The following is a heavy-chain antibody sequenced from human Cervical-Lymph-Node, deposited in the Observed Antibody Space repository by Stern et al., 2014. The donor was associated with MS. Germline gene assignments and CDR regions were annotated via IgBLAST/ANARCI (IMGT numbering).Heavy chain of an antibody. CDR3: ASGLIPRDHYNYYGMEV. D-gene: IGHD1-14*01. Sequence: QVQLVQSGAEVKKPGSSVKVSCKASGGTFSSFGISWVRQAPGQGLEWVGGIIPIFGTANYAQQLQDRVTITADTSTSTAYMDLSSLRSEDTAIYYCASGLIPRDHYNYYGMEVWGQGTTVIVSS. V-gene: IGHV1-69*14. CDR2: IIPIFGTA. CDR1: GGTFSSFG. J-gene: IGHJ6*02.